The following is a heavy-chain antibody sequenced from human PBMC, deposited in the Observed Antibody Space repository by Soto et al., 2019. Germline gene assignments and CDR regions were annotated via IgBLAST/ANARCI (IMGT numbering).Heavy chain of an antibody. Sequence: PGGSLRLSCAASGFKFSNYAMSWVRQAPGKGLEWVSLISATGGGTYYADSVKGRFTISRDNSHNTLYLQVHSLTAEDTAVYYCAGDRRAGGNSAFYFDFWGQGAQVTVSS. D-gene: IGHD3-16*01. V-gene: IGHV3-23*01. CDR1: GFKFSNYA. CDR3: AGDRRAGGNSAFYFDF. J-gene: IGHJ4*02. CDR2: ISATGGGT.